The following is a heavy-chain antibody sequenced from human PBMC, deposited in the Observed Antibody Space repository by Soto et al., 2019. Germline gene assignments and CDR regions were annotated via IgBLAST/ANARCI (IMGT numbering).Heavy chain of an antibody. D-gene: IGHD3-3*01. CDR1: GYSFTSYW. Sequence: GESLKISCKGSGYSFTSYWISWVRQMPGKGLEWMGRIDPGDSYTNYSPSFQGHVTISAVKSISTAYLQWSSLKASDTAMYYCARHVSGGYYSDAFDIWGQGTMVTVS. J-gene: IGHJ3*02. V-gene: IGHV5-10-1*01. CDR2: IDPGDSYT. CDR3: ARHVSGGYYSDAFDI.